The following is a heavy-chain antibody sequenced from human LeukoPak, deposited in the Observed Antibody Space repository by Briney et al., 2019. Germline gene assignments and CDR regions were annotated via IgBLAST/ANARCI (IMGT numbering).Heavy chain of an antibody. CDR1: GGSISSYY. D-gene: IGHD1-7*01. Sequence: SETLSLTCTVSGGSISSYYWSWIRQPAGKGLEWIGRIYTSGSTNYNPSLKSRVTMSVDTSKNQFSLNLNSVTAADTAVYYCANFRTGTILVTWGQGILVTVSS. J-gene: IGHJ5*02. V-gene: IGHV4-4*07. CDR3: ANFRTGTILVT. CDR2: IYTSGST.